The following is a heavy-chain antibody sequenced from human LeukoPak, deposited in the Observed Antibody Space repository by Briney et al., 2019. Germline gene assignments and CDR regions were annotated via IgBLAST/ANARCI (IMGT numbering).Heavy chain of an antibody. V-gene: IGHV4-59*03. Sequence: TSETLSLTCTVSGGSIRSYYWTWIRQPPGKGLEWIGYMYYTGSTKYNPSLKSRVSISVDTYKNQFSLTLTSVTAADTAVYYCAAVVVSGTPYFDYWGQGTLVTVSS. CDR2: MYYTGST. D-gene: IGHD2-21*02. CDR3: AAVVVSGTPYFDY. CDR1: GGSIRSYY. J-gene: IGHJ4*02.